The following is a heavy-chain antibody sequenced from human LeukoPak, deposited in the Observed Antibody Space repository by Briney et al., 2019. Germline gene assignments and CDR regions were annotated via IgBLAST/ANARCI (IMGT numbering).Heavy chain of an antibody. V-gene: IGHV4-39*07. CDR2: IYYSGST. CDR3: ASPQTLGANDAFDI. J-gene: IGHJ3*02. CDR1: GGSISSSSYY. Sequence: SETLSLTCTVSGGSISSSSYYWGWLRQPPGKGLEWIGSIYYSGSTYYNPSLKSRVTISVDTSKNQFSLKLSSVTAADTAVYYCASPQTLGANDAFDIWGQGTMVTVSS. D-gene: IGHD1-26*01.